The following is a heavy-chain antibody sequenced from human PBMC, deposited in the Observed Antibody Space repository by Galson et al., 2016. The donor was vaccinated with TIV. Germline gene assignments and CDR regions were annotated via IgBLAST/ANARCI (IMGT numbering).Heavy chain of an antibody. CDR3: ARVSVGAFDI. J-gene: IGHJ3*02. CDR1: GGSISHYY. CDR2: IFYTGNT. Sequence: ETLSLTCTVSGGSISHYYWTWIRQTPGKGLEWIGYIFYTGNTDYNPSLKSRVAITVDTSKNQFSLKLSSVTAADTAVYYCARVSVGAFDIWGQGTMVTVSS. V-gene: IGHV4-59*01.